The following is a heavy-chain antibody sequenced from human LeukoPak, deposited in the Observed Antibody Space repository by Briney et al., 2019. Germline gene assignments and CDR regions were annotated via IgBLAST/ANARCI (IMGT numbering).Heavy chain of an antibody. Sequence: GGSLRLSCAASGFSVTNAWMSWVRQAPGKGLEWVGRLKSKTDGGTTDYGAPVKGRFTISRDDSKNMLYLQMNSLKTEDTAVYYCTTRPDCSGYYDYYCDYWGQGTLVTVSS. D-gene: IGHD3-22*01. V-gene: IGHV3-15*01. CDR1: GFSVTNAW. CDR2: LKSKTDGGTT. J-gene: IGHJ4*02. CDR3: TTRPDCSGYYDYYCDY.